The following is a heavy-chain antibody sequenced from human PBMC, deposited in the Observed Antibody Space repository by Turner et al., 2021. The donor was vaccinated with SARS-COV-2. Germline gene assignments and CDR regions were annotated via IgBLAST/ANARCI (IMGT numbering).Heavy chain of an antibody. CDR1: GGSISSYY. V-gene: IGHV4-59*08. J-gene: IGHJ6*02. CDR2: IHYSGST. Sequence: QVQLQESGPGLVKPSETLSLTCTVSGGSISSYYWSWIRQPPGKGLEWIGYIHYSGSTNYNPSLKSRVTISVETSKNQFSLKLSSVTAADTAVYYCARHGFSGWDGGGMDVWGQGTTVTVSS. D-gene: IGHD6-19*01. CDR3: ARHGFSGWDGGGMDV.